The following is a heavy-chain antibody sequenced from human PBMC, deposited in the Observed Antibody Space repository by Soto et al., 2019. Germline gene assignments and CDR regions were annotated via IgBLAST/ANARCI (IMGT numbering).Heavy chain of an antibody. J-gene: IGHJ4*02. CDR1: GYTFTGYY. CDR3: ARDHGLYYFDY. V-gene: IGHV1-2*04. CDR2: INPNSGGT. Sequence: ASVKVSCKASGYTFTGYYMHWVRQAPGQGPEWMGWINPNSGGTNYAQKFQGWVTMTRDTSISTAYMELSRLRSDDTAVYYCARDHGLYYFDYWGQGTLVTVSS.